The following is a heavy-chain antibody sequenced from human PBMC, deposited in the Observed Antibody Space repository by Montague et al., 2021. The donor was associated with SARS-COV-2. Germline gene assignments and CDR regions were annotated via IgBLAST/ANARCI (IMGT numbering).Heavy chain of an antibody. J-gene: IGHJ3*02. Sequence: SETLSLTCTVSGGSISSSSYYWGWIRQPPGKGLEWIGSIYYSGSTYYSPSLKSRVTISVDTSKNQFSLKLSSVTAADTAVYYCAREVRYYYDSSGPGAFDIWGQGTMVTVSS. CDR1: GGSISSSSYY. V-gene: IGHV4-39*07. CDR3: AREVRYYYDSSGPGAFDI. CDR2: IYYSGST. D-gene: IGHD3-22*01.